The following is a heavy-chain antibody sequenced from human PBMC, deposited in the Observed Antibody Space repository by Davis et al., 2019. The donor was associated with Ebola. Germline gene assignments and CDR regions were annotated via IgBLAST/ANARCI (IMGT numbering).Heavy chain of an antibody. CDR1: GYSISRGFS. Sequence: SETLSLTCTVSGYSISRGFSWGWIRQPPGKGLEWIGEINHSGSTNYNPSLKSRVTISVDTSKNQFSLKLSSVTAADTAVYYCARPSGGYGMDVWGKGTTVTVSS. CDR2: INHSGST. J-gene: IGHJ6*04. D-gene: IGHD3-10*01. V-gene: IGHV4-38-2*02. CDR3: ARPSGGYGMDV.